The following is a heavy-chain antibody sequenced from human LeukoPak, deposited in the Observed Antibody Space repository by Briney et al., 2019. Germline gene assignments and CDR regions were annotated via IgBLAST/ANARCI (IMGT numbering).Heavy chain of an antibody. CDR2: ISSSSSTI. V-gene: IGHV3-48*01. D-gene: IGHD3-3*01. J-gene: IGHJ4*02. Sequence: GRSLRLSCAASGFSFHDYAMHWVRQAPGKGLEWVSYISSSSSTIYYADSVKGRFTISRDNAKNSLYLQMNSLRAEDTAVYYCARGTRFLEWLFSEFDYWGQGTLVTVSS. CDR1: GFSFHDYA. CDR3: ARGTRFLEWLFSEFDY.